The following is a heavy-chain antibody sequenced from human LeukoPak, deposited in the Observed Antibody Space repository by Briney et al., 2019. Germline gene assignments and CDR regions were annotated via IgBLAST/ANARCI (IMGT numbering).Heavy chain of an antibody. CDR3: ARVTTSGSYEFDY. V-gene: IGHV3-53*01. CDR2: IYTSGST. D-gene: IGHD3-10*01. Sequence: GGSLRLSCAASGFTVSSNYISWVRQAPGQGLEWVSLIYTSGSTYYADSVKGRFTISRDNSKNTLYLQMNSLRAEDTAVYYCARVTTSGSYEFDYWGQGTLVTVSS. J-gene: IGHJ4*02. CDR1: GFTVSSNY.